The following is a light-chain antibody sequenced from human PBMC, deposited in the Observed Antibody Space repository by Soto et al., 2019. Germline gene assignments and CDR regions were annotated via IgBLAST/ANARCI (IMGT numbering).Light chain of an antibody. Sequence: DIQXTXXXXSLSASVGDRVTITCQASQDISNYLNWYQQKPGKAPKLLIYDASNLETGVPSRFSGSGSGTDFTFTISSLQPEDIATYYCQQYDNLLSFGQGTKLEIK. CDR2: DAS. CDR1: QDISNY. CDR3: QQYDNLLS. J-gene: IGKJ2*01. V-gene: IGKV1-33*01.